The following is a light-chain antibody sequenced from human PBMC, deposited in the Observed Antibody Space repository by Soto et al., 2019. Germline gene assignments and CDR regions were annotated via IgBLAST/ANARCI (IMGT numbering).Light chain of an antibody. Sequence: DIQLTQSPSFLSASVGDRVTITCRTSQGINNYLAWYQQKPGKAPKLLMYVASTLQSGVPSRFSGSGSGTEFTLTISSLQPEDFATYYCQQDNNYPLTFGGGTKVEIK. J-gene: IGKJ4*01. CDR1: QGINNY. CDR3: QQDNNYPLT. CDR2: VAS. V-gene: IGKV1-9*01.